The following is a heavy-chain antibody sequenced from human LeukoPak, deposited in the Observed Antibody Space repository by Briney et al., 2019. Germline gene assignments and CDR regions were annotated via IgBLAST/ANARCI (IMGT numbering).Heavy chain of an antibody. CDR1: GFTFSSYA. CDR2: ISGSGGST. CDR3: AKDRSWSRSWDC. D-gene: IGHD6-13*01. J-gene: IGHJ4*02. V-gene: IGHV3-23*01. Sequence: GGSLRLSCAASGFTFSSYAMSWVRQAPGKGLEWVSAISGSGGSTYYADSVKGRFTISRDNSKNTLYLQMNSLRAEDTAVYFCAKDRSWSRSWDCWGQGTLVTVSS.